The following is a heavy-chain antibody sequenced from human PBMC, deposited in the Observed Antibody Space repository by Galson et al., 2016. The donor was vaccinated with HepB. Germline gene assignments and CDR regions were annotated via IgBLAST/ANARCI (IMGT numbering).Heavy chain of an antibody. Sequence: SVKVSCKVSGYTLSELSLHWVRQAPGKGLEWMGGFDPEDGEKRYAQGFQGRVTLTEDTSTDTVYMELSSLRSEDTAVFYCAVLSGSHGYDYWGQGSLVTVSS. V-gene: IGHV1-24*01. CDR2: FDPEDGEK. D-gene: IGHD1-26*01. CDR3: AVLSGSHGYDY. J-gene: IGHJ4*02. CDR1: GYTLSELS.